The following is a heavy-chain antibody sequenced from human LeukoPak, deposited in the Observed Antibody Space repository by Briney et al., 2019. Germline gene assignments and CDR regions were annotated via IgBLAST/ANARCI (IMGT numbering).Heavy chain of an antibody. Sequence: GGSLRLSCAASGFTFSSYTMHWVRQAPGKGLEWVALVSYVGTKINYADSVKGRFAMSRDISKNTLYLQMNSLKPEDTAVYYCARDRVQIWSYVGTFDSWGQGTLVTVSS. D-gene: IGHD5-18*01. J-gene: IGHJ4*02. CDR1: GFTFSSYT. CDR2: VSYVGTKI. CDR3: ARDRVQIWSYVGTFDS. V-gene: IGHV3-30*09.